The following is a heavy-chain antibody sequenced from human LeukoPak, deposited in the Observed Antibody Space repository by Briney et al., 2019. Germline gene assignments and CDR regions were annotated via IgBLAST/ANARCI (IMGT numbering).Heavy chain of an antibody. CDR3: TTPPDY. CDR1: GFTFSNAL. CDR2: IKSKTDSGKT. V-gene: IGHV3-15*01. Sequence: PGGSLRLSCAASGFTFSNALMTWVRQAPGKGLEWVGRIKSKTDSGKTEYAAPVKGSFTISRDDSEDTLYRQINSLKTEDTAVYYCTTPPDYWGQGALVTVSS. J-gene: IGHJ4*02.